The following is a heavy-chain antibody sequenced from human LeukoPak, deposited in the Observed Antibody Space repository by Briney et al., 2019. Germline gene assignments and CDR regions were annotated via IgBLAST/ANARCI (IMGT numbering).Heavy chain of an antibody. CDR3: ARDSSAGSSGF. CDR1: RFTFSNFN. J-gene: IGHJ4*02. V-gene: IGHV3-48*01. CDR2: ISGTSATI. Sequence: GGSLRLSCAASRFTFSNFNMNWVRQAPGKGLEWISYISGTSATIYYADSVKGRFTISRDNAKNSLYLQMNSLRVEDTAVYYCARDSSAGSSGFWGQGTLVTVSS. D-gene: IGHD6-25*01.